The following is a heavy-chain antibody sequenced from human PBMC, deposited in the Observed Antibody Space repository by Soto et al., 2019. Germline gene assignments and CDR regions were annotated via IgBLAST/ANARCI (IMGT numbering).Heavy chain of an antibody. CDR1: GYTFSNYA. J-gene: IGHJ6*02. CDR2: INGNNGDT. CDR3: ARSPRVTPYYCYGLDV. D-gene: IGHD3-16*02. Sequence: QVRLVQSGAEVRKPGASVKISCKASGYTFSNYALHWVRQAPGQRPEWMGWINGNNGDTKYAPKFKGRVTISSDTSGTTGDTAMAGLISEDTAVYFFARSPRVTPYYCYGLDVWGQGTTVTVSS. V-gene: IGHV1-3*01.